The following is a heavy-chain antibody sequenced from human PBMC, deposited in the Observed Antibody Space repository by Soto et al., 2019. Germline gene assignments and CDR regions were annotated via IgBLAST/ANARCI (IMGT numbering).Heavy chain of an antibody. CDR2: IYYSGST. D-gene: IGHD3-16*02. V-gene: IGHV4-31*03. CDR3: ARVGGYDYVWGSYRFWAVMDV. CDR1: GGSISSGGYY. J-gene: IGHJ6*02. Sequence: PSETLSLTCTVSGGSISSGGYYWSWIRQHPGKGLEWIGYIYYSGSTYYNPSLKSRVTISVDTSKNQFSLKLSSVTAADTAVYYCARVGGYDYVWGSYRFWAVMDVWGQGTTVTVSS.